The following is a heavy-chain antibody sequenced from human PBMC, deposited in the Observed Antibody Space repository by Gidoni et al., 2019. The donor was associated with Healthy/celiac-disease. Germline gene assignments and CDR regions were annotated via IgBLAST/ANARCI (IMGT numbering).Heavy chain of an antibody. V-gene: IGHV1-69*01. D-gene: IGHD3-10*01. CDR1: GGTFSSYA. CDR2: IIPIFGTA. CDR3: ARGGTSYYGSGSTRAPIDY. Sequence: QVQLVQSGAEVKKPGSSVKVSCKASGGTFSSYAVSWVGQAPGQGLEWMGGIIPIFGTANYAQKFQGRVTITADESTSTGYMELSSLRSEDTAVYYCARGGTSYYGSGSTRAPIDYWGQGTLVTVSS. J-gene: IGHJ4*02.